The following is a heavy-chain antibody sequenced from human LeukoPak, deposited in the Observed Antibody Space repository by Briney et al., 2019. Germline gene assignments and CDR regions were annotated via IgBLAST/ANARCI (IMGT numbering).Heavy chain of an antibody. V-gene: IGHV3-30*10. CDR2: ISYDESKK. J-gene: IGHJ4*02. Sequence: PGRSLRPSCAPLGFTFNIYAMHWVRQAPGKGLECVALISYDESKKYYIDSVMGRFTISRDNPKTTLYLQMNSLRAEDTAVYYCARNWEFDYWGQGALVTVSS. CDR1: GFTFNIYA. CDR3: ARNWEFDY. D-gene: IGHD1-26*01.